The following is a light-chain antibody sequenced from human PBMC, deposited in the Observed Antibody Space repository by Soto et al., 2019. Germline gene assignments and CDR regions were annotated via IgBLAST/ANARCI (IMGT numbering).Light chain of an antibody. CDR1: QGISTY. CDR3: QQSFRTPLT. Sequence: DIQMTQSPSSLSASVGDRVTITCRASQGISTYLNWYQQKPGKAPKLLIYAASSLQSGVPSRFSGSGSETDFTLTISSLQPEDFATYSCQQSFRTPLTFGQGTKVDIK. CDR2: AAS. V-gene: IGKV1-39*01. J-gene: IGKJ1*01.